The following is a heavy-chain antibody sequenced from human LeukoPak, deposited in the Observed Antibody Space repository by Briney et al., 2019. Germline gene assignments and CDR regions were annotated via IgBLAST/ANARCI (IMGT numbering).Heavy chain of an antibody. CDR2: IYTSGST. V-gene: IGHV4-4*07. J-gene: IGHJ5*02. D-gene: IGHD1-26*01. CDR3: ARDVKWELVRWFDP. Sequence: SETLSLTCTVSGGSISSYYWSWIRQPAGKGLEWIGRIYTSGSTNYNPSLKSLVTMSVDTSKNQFSLKLSSVTAADTAVYYCARDVKWELVRWFDPWGREPWSPSPQ. CDR1: GGSISSYY.